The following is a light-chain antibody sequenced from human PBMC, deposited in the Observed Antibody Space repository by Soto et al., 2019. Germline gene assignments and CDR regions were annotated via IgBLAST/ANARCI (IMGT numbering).Light chain of an antibody. V-gene: IGKV3-15*01. CDR1: QSVSSN. J-gene: IGKJ4*02. CDR3: QQCHNWPLT. Sequence: EIVMTQSTATLSVSPGERATLSCRASQSVSSNLAWYQQKPGQAPRLLIYSASTRATGIPARFSGSGSGKEFTLTISSLQSEDFAVYYCQQCHNWPLTFGGGTKVEIQ. CDR2: SAS.